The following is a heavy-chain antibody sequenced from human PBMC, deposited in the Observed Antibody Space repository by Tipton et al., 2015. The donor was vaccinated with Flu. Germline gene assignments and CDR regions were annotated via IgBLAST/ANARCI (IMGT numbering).Heavy chain of an antibody. J-gene: IGHJ4*01. CDR3: ASGPTAWYGYFNF. CDR1: GFTFSNRW. Sequence: SLRLSCAASGFTFSNRWMYWVRQGPGKGLVWVARISLDGSVRDLADSVRGRFTISRDNARNTLYLEMNSLRDEDTAAYYCASGPTAWYGYFNFWGHGTLVTVSS. CDR2: ISLDGSVR. D-gene: IGHD6-13*01. V-gene: IGHV3-74*01.